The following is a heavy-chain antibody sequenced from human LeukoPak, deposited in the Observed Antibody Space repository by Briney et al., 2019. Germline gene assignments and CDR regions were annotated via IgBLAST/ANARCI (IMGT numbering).Heavy chain of an antibody. V-gene: IGHV3-48*01. D-gene: IGHD3-22*01. CDR1: GFTFSSYS. CDR2: ISSSSSTI. J-gene: IGHJ4*02. Sequence: GGSLRLSCAASGFTFSSYSMNWVRQAPGKGLEWVSYISSSSSTIYYADSVKGRFTISRDNAKNSLYLQMNSLRAEDTAVYYCARRQGSYFDTSGYYYGWGQGTLVTVSS. CDR3: ARRQGSYFDTSGYYYG.